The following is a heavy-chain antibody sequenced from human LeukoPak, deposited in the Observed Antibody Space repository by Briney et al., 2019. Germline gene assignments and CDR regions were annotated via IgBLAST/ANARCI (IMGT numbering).Heavy chain of an antibody. J-gene: IGHJ4*02. CDR2: IYYSGST. CDR1: GGSISSYY. CDR3: ARHYGNTAMVTPLDY. Sequence: PSETLSLTCTVSGGSISSYYWSWIRQPPGKGLEWIGYIYYSGSTNYNPSLKSRVTISVDTSKNQFSLKLSSVTAADTAVYYCARHYGNTAMVTPLDYWGQGTLATVSS. V-gene: IGHV4-59*08. D-gene: IGHD5-18*01.